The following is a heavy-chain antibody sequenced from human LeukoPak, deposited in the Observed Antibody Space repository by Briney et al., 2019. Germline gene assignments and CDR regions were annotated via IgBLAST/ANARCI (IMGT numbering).Heavy chain of an antibody. V-gene: IGHV4-34*01. CDR2: INHSGST. CDR1: GGSFSGYY. D-gene: IGHD6-19*01. CDR3: ARGYSSGWYQDVFDI. J-gene: IGHJ3*02. Sequence: SETLSLTCAVYGGSFSGYYWSWIRQPPGKGLEWIGEINHSGSTNDNPSLKSRVTISVDTSKNQFSLKLSSVTAADTAVYYCARGYSSGWYQDVFDIWGQGTMVTVSS.